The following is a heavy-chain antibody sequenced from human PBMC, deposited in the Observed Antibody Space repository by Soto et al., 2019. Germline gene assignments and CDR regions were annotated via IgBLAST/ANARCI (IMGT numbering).Heavy chain of an antibody. V-gene: IGHV3-33*01. D-gene: IGHD6-6*01. CDR3: GPAAARRGGDYYGMDV. CDR1: GFTFSSYG. CDR2: IWYDGSNK. Sequence: PGGSLRLSCAASGFTFSSYGMHWVRQAPGKGLEWVAVIWYDGSNKYYADSVKGRFTISRDNSKNTLYLQMNSLRAEDTAVYYCGPAAARRGGDYYGMDVWGQGTTVTVSS. J-gene: IGHJ6*02.